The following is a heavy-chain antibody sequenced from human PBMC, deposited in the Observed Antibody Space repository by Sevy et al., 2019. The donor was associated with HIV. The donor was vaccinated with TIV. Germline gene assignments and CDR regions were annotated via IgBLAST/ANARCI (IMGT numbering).Heavy chain of an antibody. CDR3: AKDMGHIDAFDI. CDR2: ISWNSGSI. V-gene: IGHV3-9*01. D-gene: IGHD2-21*01. J-gene: IGHJ3*02. Sequence: GGSLRLSCAASGFTFDDYAMHWVRQAPGKGLEWLSGISWNSGSIGYADSVKGRFTSSRDNAKNSLYLQMNSLRAEDTALYYCAKDMGHIDAFDIWGQGTMVTVSS. CDR1: GFTFDDYA.